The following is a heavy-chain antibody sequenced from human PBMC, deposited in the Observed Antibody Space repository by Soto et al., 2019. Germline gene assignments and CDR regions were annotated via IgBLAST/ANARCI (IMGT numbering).Heavy chain of an antibody. D-gene: IGHD3-3*01. CDR1: GGSLIGYY. CDR3: AKGKNYYDMPYCMDV. CDR2: INHSGST. Sequence: SETLSLTCAVYGGSLIGYYWSWIRQPPGKGLEWIGEINHSGSTNYNPSLKSRVTISVDTSKNQFSLKLSSVTAADTAVYYCAKGKNYYDMPYCMDVWGQGPTVTVSS. V-gene: IGHV4-34*01. J-gene: IGHJ6*02.